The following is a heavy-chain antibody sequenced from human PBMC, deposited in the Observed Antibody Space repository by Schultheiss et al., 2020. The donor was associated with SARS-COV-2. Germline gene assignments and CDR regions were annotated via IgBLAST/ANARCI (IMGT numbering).Heavy chain of an antibody. CDR2: INPNSGGT. Sequence: ASVKVSCKASGYTFTGYYMHWVRQAPGQGLEWMGWINPNSGGTNYAQKFQGRVTMTRDTSTSTVYMELSSLRAEDTAVYYCAREGRGGDYDYYYGMDVWGQGTTVTVSS. V-gene: IGHV1-2*02. CDR1: GYTFTGYY. D-gene: IGHD4-17*01. J-gene: IGHJ6*02. CDR3: AREGRGGDYDYYYGMDV.